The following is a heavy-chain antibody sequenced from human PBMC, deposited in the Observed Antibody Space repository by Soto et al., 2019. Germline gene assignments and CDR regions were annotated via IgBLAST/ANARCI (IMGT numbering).Heavy chain of an antibody. Sequence: QVQLQESGPGLVKPSETLSLTCAVSGGSISSSNWWSWVRQPPEKGLEWIGEIYHTGSTNYNPSLQSRVTISVDKSKNQFSLKVRSVTAADTAVYYFARGVGSTAVAGQFDYWGQGTLVNVSS. CDR1: GGSISSSNW. V-gene: IGHV4-4*02. D-gene: IGHD6-19*01. CDR3: ARGVGSTAVAGQFDY. J-gene: IGHJ4*02. CDR2: IYHTGST.